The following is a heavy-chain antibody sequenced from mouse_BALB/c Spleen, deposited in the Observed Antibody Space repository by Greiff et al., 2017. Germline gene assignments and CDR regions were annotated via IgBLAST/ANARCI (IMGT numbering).Heavy chain of an antibody. Sequence: VQLQQSAAELARPGASVKMSCKASGYTFTSYTMHWVKQRPGQGLEWIGYINPSSGYTEYNQKFKDKTTLTADKSSSTAYMQLSSLTSEDSAVYYCASPKLGNFDYWGQGTTLTVSS. J-gene: IGHJ2*01. CDR2: INPSSGYT. CDR1: GYTFTSYT. D-gene: IGHD4-1*01. CDR3: ASPKLGNFDY. V-gene: IGHV1-4*02.